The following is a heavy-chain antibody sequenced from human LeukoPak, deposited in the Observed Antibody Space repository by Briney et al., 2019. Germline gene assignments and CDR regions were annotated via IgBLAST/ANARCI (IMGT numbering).Heavy chain of an antibody. D-gene: IGHD4-17*01. V-gene: IGHV3-48*03. Sequence: GGSLRLSCAASGFTFSSYEMNWVRQAPGKGLEWVSYISSSGSTIYYADSVKGRFTISRDNAKNSLYLQMNSLRAEDTAVYYCASDPGQLYGDYGFDYWGQGTLVTVSS. CDR1: GFTFSSYE. CDR3: ASDPGQLYGDYGFDY. J-gene: IGHJ4*02. CDR2: ISSSGSTI.